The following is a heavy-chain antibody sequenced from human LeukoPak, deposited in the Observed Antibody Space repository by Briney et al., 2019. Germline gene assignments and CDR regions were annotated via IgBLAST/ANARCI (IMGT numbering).Heavy chain of an antibody. CDR1: GFTFSSYD. D-gene: IGHD4-23*01. Sequence: GGSLRLSCAASGFTFSSYDMHWVRHATGKGLEWVSAIGTAGDTYYPGSVKGRFTISRENAKNSLYLQMNSLRAGDTAVYYCARGAYGGNPNYYFDYWGQGTLVTVSS. V-gene: IGHV3-13*01. CDR2: IGTAGDT. J-gene: IGHJ4*02. CDR3: ARGAYGGNPNYYFDY.